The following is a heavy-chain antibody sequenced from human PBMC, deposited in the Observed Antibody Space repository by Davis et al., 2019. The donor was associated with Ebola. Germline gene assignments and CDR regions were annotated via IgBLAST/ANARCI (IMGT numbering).Heavy chain of an antibody. Sequence: PSETLSLTCTVSGVSISTHYWNWIRQPPGKRLEWIGSIYYTGNAYYNSSLASRATISVDTSKNQFSLKLTSVTAADTAVYFCAREKRGYCTGGVCYTTNVFDIWGQGTMVTVSS. CDR1: GVSISTHY. J-gene: IGHJ3*02. D-gene: IGHD2-8*02. CDR2: IYYTGNA. V-gene: IGHV4-59*11. CDR3: AREKRGYCTGGVCYTTNVFDI.